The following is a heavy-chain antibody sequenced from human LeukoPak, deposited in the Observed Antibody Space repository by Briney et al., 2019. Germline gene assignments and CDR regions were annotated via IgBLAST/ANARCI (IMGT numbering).Heavy chain of an antibody. J-gene: IGHJ4*02. Sequence: SETLSLTCTVSGGSISSHYWSWIWQPPGKGLEWIGYISYSGSTNYNPSLKSRVTMSVDTSNNQFSLKLSSVTAADTAVYYCTRDRRDGYNYVDIWGQGTLVTVSS. CDR1: GGSISSHY. CDR2: ISYSGST. D-gene: IGHD5-24*01. CDR3: TRDRRDGYNYVDI. V-gene: IGHV4-59*11.